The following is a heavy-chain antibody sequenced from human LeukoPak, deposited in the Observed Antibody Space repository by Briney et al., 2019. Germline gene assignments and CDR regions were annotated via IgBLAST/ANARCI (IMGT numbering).Heavy chain of an antibody. V-gene: IGHV4-34*01. CDR2: INHSGST. Sequence: SETLSLTCAVYGGSFSGYYWSWIRQPPGKGLEWIGEINHSGSTNYNPSLKSRVTISVDTSENQFSLKLSSVTAADTAVYYCARALGVERGYWGQGTLVTVSS. CDR1: GGSFSGYY. CDR3: ARALGVERGY. D-gene: IGHD1-1*01. J-gene: IGHJ4*02.